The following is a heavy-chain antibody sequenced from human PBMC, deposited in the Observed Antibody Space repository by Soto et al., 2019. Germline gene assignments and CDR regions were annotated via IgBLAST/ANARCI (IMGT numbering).Heavy chain of an antibody. CDR1: GGSFSGYY. V-gene: IGHV4-34*01. CDR3: ARGSSHPQRWRPDY. D-gene: IGHD2-2*01. Sequence: PSETLSLTCAVYGGSFSGYYWSWIRQPPGKGLEWIGEINHSGSTNYNPSLKSRVTISVDTSKNQFSLKLSSVTAADTAVYYCARGSSHPQRWRPDYWGQGTLVTVSS. CDR2: INHSGST. J-gene: IGHJ4*02.